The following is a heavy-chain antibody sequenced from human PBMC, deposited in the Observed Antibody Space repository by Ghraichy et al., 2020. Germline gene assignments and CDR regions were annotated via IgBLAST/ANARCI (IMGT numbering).Heavy chain of an antibody. CDR3: AKVGGTPPNNNWFDP. D-gene: IGHD1-26*01. CDR1: GFTFSSYA. Sequence: GESLNISCAASGFTFSSYAMSWVRQAPGKGLEWVSAISGSGGSTYYADSVKGRFTISRDNSKNTLYLQMNSLRAEDTAVYYCAKVGGTPPNNNWFDPWGQGTLVTVSS. J-gene: IGHJ5*02. V-gene: IGHV3-23*01. CDR2: ISGSGGST.